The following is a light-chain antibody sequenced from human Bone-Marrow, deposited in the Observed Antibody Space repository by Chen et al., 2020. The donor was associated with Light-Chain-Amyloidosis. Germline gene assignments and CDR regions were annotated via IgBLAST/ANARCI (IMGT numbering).Light chain of an antibody. Sequence: SYERTQPPSVSVSPGQTARLTCSGDDLPTKYAYWYQQKPGQAPVLVIHRDTERPWGISERFSGSSSGTTATLTISGVQAEDEADYHCQSADSSGTYEVIFGGGTKLTVL. CDR3: QSADSSGTYEVI. CDR2: RDT. J-gene: IGLJ2*01. V-gene: IGLV3-25*03. CDR1: DLPTKY.